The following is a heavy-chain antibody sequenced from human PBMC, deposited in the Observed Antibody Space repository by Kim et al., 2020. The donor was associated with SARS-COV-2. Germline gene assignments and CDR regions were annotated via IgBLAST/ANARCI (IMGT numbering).Heavy chain of an antibody. D-gene: IGHD3-22*01. J-gene: IGHJ4*02. CDR3: AKRAPAIVVITGGYFDY. Sequence: VKGRFTISRDNSKNTLYLQMNSLRAEDTAVYYCAKRAPAIVVITGGYFDYWGQGTLVTVSS. V-gene: IGHV3-23*01.